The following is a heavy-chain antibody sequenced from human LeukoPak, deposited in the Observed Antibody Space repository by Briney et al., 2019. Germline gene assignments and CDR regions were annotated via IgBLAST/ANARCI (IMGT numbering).Heavy chain of an antibody. J-gene: IGHJ4*02. CDR1: GFTFSSYG. Sequence: PGWSLRLSCPASGFTFSSYGMHWLRQAPGKGLEWVAVISYDGSNKYYADSVKGRFTIYRDNSKHTLYLQMNSLRAEDTAVYYCAKSLGLPSGTNHSGDYWGQGTLVTVSS. D-gene: IGHD3-10*01. CDR2: ISYDGSNK. CDR3: AKSLGLPSGTNHSGDY. V-gene: IGHV3-30*18.